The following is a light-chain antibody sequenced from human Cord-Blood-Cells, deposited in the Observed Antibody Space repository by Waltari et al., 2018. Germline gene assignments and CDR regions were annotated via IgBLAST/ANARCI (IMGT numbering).Light chain of an antibody. CDR1: SSDVGGYNY. CDR2: DVS. J-gene: IGLJ3*02. V-gene: IGLV2-14*01. CDR3: SSYTSSSTV. Sequence: QSALTQPASVSGSPGQSITISCTGTSSDVGGYNYVSWYQQHPGKAPKLMIYDVSNRPSGVFNRFSGSKSGNTASLTISGLQAEDEADYYCSSYTSSSTVCGGGTKLTVL.